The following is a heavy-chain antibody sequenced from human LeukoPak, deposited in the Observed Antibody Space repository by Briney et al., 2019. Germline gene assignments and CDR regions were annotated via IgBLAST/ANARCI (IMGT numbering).Heavy chain of an antibody. Sequence: SETLSLTCDVSGDSIKSDDHYWSWIRQLPGKNLEWIGYVNYLGTAYYNPSLRSRLNISLDTSKSHFSLKLTSVSVADTAIYSCARAQTHGLPGWFDSWGQGILVTVSS. J-gene: IGHJ5*01. CDR1: GDSIKSDDHY. CDR2: VNYLGTA. CDR3: ARAQTHGLPGWFDS. D-gene: IGHD2-8*02. V-gene: IGHV4-30-4*01.